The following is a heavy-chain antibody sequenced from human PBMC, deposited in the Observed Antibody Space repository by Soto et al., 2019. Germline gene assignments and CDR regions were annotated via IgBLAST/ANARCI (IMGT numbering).Heavy chain of an antibody. D-gene: IGHD3-3*01. Sequence: ASVKVSCKASDYTFTSYGISWVRQAPGQGLEWMGWISAFNGNTNYAQKLQGRVTMTTDTSTRTAYMELRSLRSDDTAVYYCARVKGEYYDFWSGHYPERYYCDYWGQGTLVTVSS. CDR1: DYTFTSYG. J-gene: IGHJ4*02. CDR2: ISAFNGNT. CDR3: ARVKGEYYDFWSGHYPERYYCDY. V-gene: IGHV1-18*04.